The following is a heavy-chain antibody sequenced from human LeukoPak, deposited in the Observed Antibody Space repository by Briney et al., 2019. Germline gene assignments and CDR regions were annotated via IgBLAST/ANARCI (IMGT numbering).Heavy chain of an antibody. CDR3: ARVSGYSYATFDY. CDR1: GYTFTSYD. CDR2: MNSNSGNT. J-gene: IGHJ4*02. D-gene: IGHD5-18*01. Sequence: ASVRVSCKASGYTFTSYDINWVRQATGQGLEWMGWMNSNSGNTGYAQKFQGRVTITRNTSISTAYMELSSLRSEDTAVYYCARVSGYSYATFDYWGQGTLVTVSS. V-gene: IGHV1-8*03.